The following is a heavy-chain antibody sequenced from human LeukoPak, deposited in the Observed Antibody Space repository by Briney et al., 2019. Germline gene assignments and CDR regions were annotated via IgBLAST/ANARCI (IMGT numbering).Heavy chain of an antibody. CDR3: ARCSYYYDSSGYYYYYYGMDV. Sequence: SETLSLTCAVYGGSFSGYYWSWIRQPPGKGLEWIGEINHSGSTNYNPSLKSRVTISVDTSKNQFSLKLSSVTAADTAVYYCARCSYYYDSSGYYYYYYGMDVWGQGTTVTVSS. CDR2: INHSGST. V-gene: IGHV4-34*01. CDR1: GGSFSGYY. D-gene: IGHD3-22*01. J-gene: IGHJ6*02.